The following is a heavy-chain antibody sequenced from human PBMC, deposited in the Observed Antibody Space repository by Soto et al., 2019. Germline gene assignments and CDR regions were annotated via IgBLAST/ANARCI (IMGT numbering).Heavy chain of an antibody. CDR2: IIPILNSP. J-gene: IGHJ6*02. CDR1: GGTFGRYS. CDR3: ARDAPYCTSATCPKFYDMDV. D-gene: IGHD2-2*01. Sequence: SGKVSCQASGGTFGRYSITWVRRAPGQGLECLGGIIPILNSPAYAQKFQARIVITADEVTNTAYMELNSLRFDDTAVYYCARDAPYCTSATCPKFYDMDVWGQGTTVTVSS. V-gene: IGHV1-69*13.